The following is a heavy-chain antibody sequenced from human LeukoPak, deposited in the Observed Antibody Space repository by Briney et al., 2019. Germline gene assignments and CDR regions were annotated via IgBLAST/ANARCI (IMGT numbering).Heavy chain of an antibody. Sequence: PGASLRLSCAVSGFSLSRYAMSWVRKAPGKGLEWVSAISDSGGSTYYADSVKGRFTISRVNSRNTLYLQMNTLRAEDTAVYYCAKCRGSSWSDYFDYWGQGTLVTVSS. CDR2: ISDSGGST. D-gene: IGHD6-13*01. CDR1: GFSLSRYA. J-gene: IGHJ4*02. V-gene: IGHV3-23*01. CDR3: AKCRGSSWSDYFDY.